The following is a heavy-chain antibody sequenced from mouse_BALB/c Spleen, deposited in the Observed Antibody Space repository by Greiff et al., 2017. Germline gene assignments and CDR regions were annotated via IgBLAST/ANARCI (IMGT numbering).Heavy chain of an antibody. J-gene: IGHJ4*01. CDR3: ARPLLLRPYAMDY. CDR2: IDPFIGGT. Sequence: EVKLVESGPELEKPGASVKISCKASGYSFTGYNMNWVKQSNGKSLEWIGYIDPFIGGTSYNQKFKGKSTLTVYKSSSTAYMHLSSLTSEDSAVYYCARPLLLRPYAMDYWGQGTSVTVSS. D-gene: IGHD1-1*01. CDR1: GYSFTGYN. V-gene: IGHV1S135*01.